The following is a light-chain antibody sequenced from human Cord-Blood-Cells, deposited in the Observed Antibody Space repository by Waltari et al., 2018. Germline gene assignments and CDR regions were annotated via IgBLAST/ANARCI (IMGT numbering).Light chain of an antibody. V-gene: IGLV1-47*01. Sequence: QSVLTQPPSASGTPGQRVTISRSGSSSNIGSNHVYWYQQLPGTAPKLLIYRNNQRPSGVPDRFSGSKSGTSASLAISGLRSEDEADYYCAAWDDSLRVFGGGTKLTVL. CDR3: AAWDDSLRV. CDR2: RNN. CDR1: SSNIGSNH. J-gene: IGLJ2*01.